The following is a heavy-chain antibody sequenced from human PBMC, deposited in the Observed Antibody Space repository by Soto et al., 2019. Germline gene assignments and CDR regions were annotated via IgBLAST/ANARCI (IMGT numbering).Heavy chain of an antibody. V-gene: IGHV4-31*03. Sequence: QVQLQESGPGLVKPSQTLSLTCSVSGGSISSGGYYWSWIRQHPGKGLEWIGYIYYSVSTYYNPSLKSRVAMSLDTSKNHFSLRLNSVTAADTAVYYCARKNYDDSGAPGEPFDIWGQGTMVTVSS. CDR2: IYYSVST. CDR3: ARKNYDDSGAPGEPFDI. CDR1: GGSISSGGYY. J-gene: IGHJ3*02. D-gene: IGHD3-22*01.